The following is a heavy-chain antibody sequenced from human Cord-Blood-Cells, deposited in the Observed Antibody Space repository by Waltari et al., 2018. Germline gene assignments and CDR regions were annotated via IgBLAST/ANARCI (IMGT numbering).Heavy chain of an antibody. J-gene: IGHJ4*02. CDR3: ARDSGDYVWGSYRYFDY. Sequence: EVQLVESGGGLVKPGGSLRLSCAASGFTFSSYTMTCVRQAPGEGLEWVSSISSSSSYIYYADSVKGRFTISRENAKNSLYLQMNSLRAEDTAVYYCARDSGDYVWGSYRYFDYWGQGTLVTVSS. CDR2: ISSSSSYI. CDR1: GFTFSSYT. D-gene: IGHD3-16*02. V-gene: IGHV3-21*01.